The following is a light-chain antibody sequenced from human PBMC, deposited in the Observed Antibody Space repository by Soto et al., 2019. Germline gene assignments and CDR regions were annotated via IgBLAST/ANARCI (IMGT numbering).Light chain of an antibody. CDR1: SSNIGAGYD. J-gene: IGLJ2*01. Sequence: QSVLTRPPSVSGAPGQRVTISCTGSSSNIGAGYDVHWYQQLPGTAPKLLIYGNSNRPSGVPDRFSGSKSGTSASLAITGLQAEDEADYYCQSYDSSLSVAFGGGTKLTVL. CDR3: QSYDSSLSVA. CDR2: GNS. V-gene: IGLV1-40*01.